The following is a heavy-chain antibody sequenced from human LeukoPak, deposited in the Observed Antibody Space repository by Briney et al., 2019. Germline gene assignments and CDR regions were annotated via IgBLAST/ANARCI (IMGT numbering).Heavy chain of an antibody. D-gene: IGHD5-18*01. J-gene: IGHJ3*02. CDR3: AKDRGYSYGSPDAFDI. Sequence: TGGSLRLSCAASGFTFSSYAMSWVRQAPGKGLEWVSAISGSGGSTYYADSVKGRFTISRDNSKNTLYLQMNSLRAEDTAVYYCAKDRGYSYGSPDAFDIWGQGTMVTVSS. V-gene: IGHV3-23*01. CDR2: ISGSGGST. CDR1: GFTFSSYA.